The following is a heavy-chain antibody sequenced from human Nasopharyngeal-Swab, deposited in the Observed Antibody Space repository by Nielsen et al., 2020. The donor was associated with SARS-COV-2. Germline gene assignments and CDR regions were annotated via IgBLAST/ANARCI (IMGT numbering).Heavy chain of an antibody. J-gene: IGHJ4*02. D-gene: IGHD2-2*02. Sequence: WIRQPPGKALEWLALIYWNDDKRYSPSLKSRLTITKDTSKNQVVLTMTNMDPVDTATYYCAHRGGYCSSTSCYTAFEFVVEYYFDYWGQGTLVTDSS. CDR3: AHRGGYCSSTSCYTAFEFVVEYYFDY. V-gene: IGHV2-5*01. CDR2: IYWNDDK.